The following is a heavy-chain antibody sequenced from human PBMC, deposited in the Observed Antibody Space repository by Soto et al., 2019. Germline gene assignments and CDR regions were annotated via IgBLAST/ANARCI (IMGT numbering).Heavy chain of an antibody. CDR2: INHSGST. V-gene: IGHV4-34*01. CDR3: ARGPPMVRGEGPPDY. CDR1: GGSFSGYY. J-gene: IGHJ4*02. Sequence: SETLSLTCAVYGGSFSGYYWSWIRQPPGKWLEWIGEINHSGSTNYNPSLKSRVAISVDTSKTQFSLKLSSVTAADTAVYYCARGPPMVRGEGPPDYWGQGTLVTVSS. D-gene: IGHD3-10*01.